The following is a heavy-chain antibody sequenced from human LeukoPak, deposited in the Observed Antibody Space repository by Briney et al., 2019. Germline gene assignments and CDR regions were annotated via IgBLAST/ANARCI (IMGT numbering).Heavy chain of an antibody. CDR3: ARRAGAYSHPYDY. Sequence: GGSLRLSCTVSGFTLSSNSMRWVRQAPGKGLEWVSFIYSDNTHYSHSVKGRFTTSRDKSKNKLYLQMNSLRAEDTAVYYCARRAGAYSHPYDYWGQGTLVTVSS. J-gene: IGHJ4*02. D-gene: IGHD4/OR15-4a*01. V-gene: IGHV3-53*01. CDR2: IYSDNT. CDR1: GFTLSSNS.